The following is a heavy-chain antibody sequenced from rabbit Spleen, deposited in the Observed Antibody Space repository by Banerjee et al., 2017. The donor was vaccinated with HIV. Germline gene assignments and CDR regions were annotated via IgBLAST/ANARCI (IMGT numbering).Heavy chain of an antibody. D-gene: IGHD1-1*01. Sequence: QSLEESGGDLVKPGASLTLTCTASGLSLSNSAYMCWVRQAPGKGLEWIACTVGGRSTFTYYASWVNGRFTISKASSTTVTLQMTSLTAADTATYFCARDTATSFSTYGMDLWGPGTLVTVS. CDR1: GLSLSNSAY. CDR2: TVGGRSTFT. V-gene: IGHV1S40*01. J-gene: IGHJ6*01. CDR3: ARDTATSFSTYGMDL.